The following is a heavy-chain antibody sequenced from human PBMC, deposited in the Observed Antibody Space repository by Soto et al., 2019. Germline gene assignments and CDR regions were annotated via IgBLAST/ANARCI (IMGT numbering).Heavy chain of an antibody. CDR2: IYYIGST. CDR3: AIGLRRQLLNRFDP. CDR1: GGSISSYY. V-gene: IGHV4-59*01. J-gene: IGHJ5*02. Sequence: SETLSLTCTVSGGSISSYYWSWIRQPPGKGLEWIGYIYYIGSTNYNPSLKSRVTISVDTSKIQYSLKLSAVTAADTAVYYCAIGLRRQLLNRFDPWGQGTLVTVSS. D-gene: IGHD2-2*01.